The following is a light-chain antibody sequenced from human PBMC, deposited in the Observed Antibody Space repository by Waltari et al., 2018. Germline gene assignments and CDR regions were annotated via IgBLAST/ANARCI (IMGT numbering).Light chain of an antibody. J-gene: IGKJ2*01. Sequence: EILLTQSPATLSLSPGERVTLSCRASQSVGSYLAWYQQKPGQAPRPLIYDASNRATGVPARFSVSGSGTDFTLTISSLKPEDFAVYYCQQRSNWTPHTFGQGARLEIK. V-gene: IGKV3-11*01. CDR1: QSVGSY. CDR2: DAS. CDR3: QQRSNWTPHT.